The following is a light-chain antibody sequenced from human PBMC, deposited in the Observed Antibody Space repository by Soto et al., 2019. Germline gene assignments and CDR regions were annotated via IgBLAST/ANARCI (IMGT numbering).Light chain of an antibody. CDR2: DAS. CDR3: QQVSSFPPIT. Sequence: IQMTQSPSTLSASVGDRVTITCRASQGISSSLAWYQQKPGKAPKLLIYDASSLESGVPSRFSGSGSGTEFTLTISSLQPDDFATYYCQQVSSFPPITFGQGTRLEIK. V-gene: IGKV1-13*02. J-gene: IGKJ5*01. CDR1: QGISSS.